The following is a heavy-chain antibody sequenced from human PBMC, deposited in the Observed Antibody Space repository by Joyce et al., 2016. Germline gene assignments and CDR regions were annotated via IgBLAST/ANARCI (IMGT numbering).Heavy chain of an antibody. D-gene: IGHD3-16*01. CDR1: GFDLRTYW. Sequence: EVQLVQSGAELKKPGESLNISCQASGFDLRTYWVAWVRQKPGKGLEWMGVIFPIDSDTKYSLSFEGQVTISADKSINTAYLQWTSLKASDTATYYCARRPITLLGMAFLGGSLDLWGQGTTVIVSS. CDR3: ARRPITLLGMAFLGGSLDL. V-gene: IGHV5-51*01. J-gene: IGHJ6*02. CDR2: IFPIDSDT.